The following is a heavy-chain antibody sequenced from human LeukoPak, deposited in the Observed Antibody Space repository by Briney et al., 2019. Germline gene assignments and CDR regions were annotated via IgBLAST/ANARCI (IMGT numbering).Heavy chain of an antibody. CDR3: ASTLLGVVPAATFDY. Sequence: ASVKVSCKASGGTFSSYAISWVRQAPGQWLEWMGGIIPIFGTANYAQKFQGRVTITADESTSTAYMELSSLRSEDTAVYYCASTLLGVVPAATFDYWGQGTLVTVSS. D-gene: IGHD2-2*01. CDR1: GGTFSSYA. CDR2: IIPIFGTA. V-gene: IGHV1-69*13. J-gene: IGHJ4*02.